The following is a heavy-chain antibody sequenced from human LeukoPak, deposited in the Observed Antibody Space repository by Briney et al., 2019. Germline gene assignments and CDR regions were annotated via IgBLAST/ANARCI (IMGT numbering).Heavy chain of an antibody. CDR1: GFTFSSYA. D-gene: IGHD3-10*01. Sequence: GGSLRLSCAASGFTFSSYAMGWVRQAPGKGLEWVLTVSGGKDNTHYADSVKGRFTIYRDNSKNTLYLKMNSLRAEDTALYYCANVAYYYGSGSYFQAYFDYWGQGTLVTVSS. CDR2: VSGGKDNT. CDR3: ANVAYYYGSGSYFQAYFDY. J-gene: IGHJ4*02. V-gene: IGHV3-23*01.